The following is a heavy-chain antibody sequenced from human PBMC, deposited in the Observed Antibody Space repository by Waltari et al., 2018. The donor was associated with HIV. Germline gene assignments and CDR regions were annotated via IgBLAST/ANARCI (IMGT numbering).Heavy chain of an antibody. D-gene: IGHD3-10*01. CDR3: ASYSAPVRGVFRAFDI. V-gene: IGHV5-51*03. J-gene: IGHJ3*02. CDR2: IYPGDSDT. CDR1: GYSFTSYW. Sequence: EVQLVQSGAEVKKPGESLKISCKGSGYSFTSYWIGWVRQMPGKGLEWMGIIYPGDSDTRYSPSFQGQVTISADKSISTAYLQWSSLKASDTAMYYCASYSAPVRGVFRAFDIWGQGTMVTVSS.